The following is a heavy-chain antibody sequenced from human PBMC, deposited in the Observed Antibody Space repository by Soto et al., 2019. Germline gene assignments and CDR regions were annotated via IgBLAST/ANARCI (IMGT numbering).Heavy chain of an antibody. V-gene: IGHV3-23*01. D-gene: IGHD1-26*01. CDR2: ISGSGGST. CDR3: AKDCVGATEGCWFDT. J-gene: IGHJ5*02. CDR1: GFTFSSYA. Sequence: LRLSCAASGFTFSSYAMSWVRQAPGKGLEWVSAISGSGGSTYYADSVKGRFTISRDNSKNTLYLQMNSLRAEDTAVYYCAKDCVGATEGCWFDTWGQGTLVTVSS.